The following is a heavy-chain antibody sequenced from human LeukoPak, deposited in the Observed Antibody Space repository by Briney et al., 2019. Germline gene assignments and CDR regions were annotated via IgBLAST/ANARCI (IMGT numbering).Heavy chain of an antibody. J-gene: IGHJ4*02. CDR1: GFTVTHCY. CDR2: IYPTGAT. CDR3: ARRLLGPIDD. Sequence: PGGSLRLSCAATGFTVTHCYMTWVRQTPGKGLEWVSVIYPTGATYYADSVKGRFTISRDNSKNTVSIQMNSLRADDAALYYCARRLLGPIDDWGQGTLVTVSS. D-gene: IGHD1-26*01. V-gene: IGHV3-53*01.